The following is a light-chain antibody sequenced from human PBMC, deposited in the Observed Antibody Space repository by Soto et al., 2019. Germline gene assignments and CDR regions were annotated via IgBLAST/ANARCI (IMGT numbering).Light chain of an antibody. J-gene: IGKJ1*01. CDR1: QTISSW. Sequence: DIQMTESPSTLAGSVGDRVTITCRASQTISSWLAWYQQKPGKAPKLLIYSASSLQSGVPSRFSGSGSGTDFTLTISSLQPEDFATYYCQQSYSNSWTFGQGTKVDIK. CDR2: SAS. CDR3: QQSYSNSWT. V-gene: IGKV1-39*01.